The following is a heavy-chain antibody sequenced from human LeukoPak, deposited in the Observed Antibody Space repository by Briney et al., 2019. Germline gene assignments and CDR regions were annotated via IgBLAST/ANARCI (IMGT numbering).Heavy chain of an antibody. Sequence: PSQTLSLTCTVSGGSISSGGYYWSWIRQHPGKGLEWIGYMYYSGSTYYNPSPKSRVTISVDTSKHQYPLKLSSVTAADTAVYYCARERYFDWLLGAQYYYYGMDVWGQGTTVTVSS. CDR1: GGSISSGGYY. D-gene: IGHD3-9*01. CDR2: MYYSGST. V-gene: IGHV4-31*03. CDR3: ARERYFDWLLGAQYYYYGMDV. J-gene: IGHJ6*02.